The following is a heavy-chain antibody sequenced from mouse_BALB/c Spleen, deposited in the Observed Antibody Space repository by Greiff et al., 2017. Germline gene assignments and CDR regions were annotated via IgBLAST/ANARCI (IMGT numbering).Heavy chain of an antibody. CDR3: ARDRDGSRGFAY. D-gene: IGHD1-1*01. Sequence: VKLVESGPGLVAPSQSLSITCTVSGFSLTSYGVHWVRQPPGKGLEWLGVIWAGGSTNYNSALMSRLSISKDNSKSQVFLKMNSLQTDDTAMYYCARDRDGSRGFAYWGQGTLVTVSA. CDR1: GFSLTSYG. J-gene: IGHJ3*01. V-gene: IGHV2-9*02. CDR2: IWAGGST.